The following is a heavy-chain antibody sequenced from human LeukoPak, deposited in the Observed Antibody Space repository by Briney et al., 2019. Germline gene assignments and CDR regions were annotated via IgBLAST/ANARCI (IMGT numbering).Heavy chain of an antibody. V-gene: IGHV3-20*04. Sequence: PGGSLRLSCAASGFTSDDYGMSWVRQAPGKGLEWVSGINWNGGNTGYADSVKGRFTISRDNAKNSLYLQMSSLRAEDTALYYCARAYSGYENYYYYYYMDVWGKGTTVTVSS. CDR1: GFTSDDYG. CDR2: INWNGGNT. J-gene: IGHJ6*03. D-gene: IGHD5-12*01. CDR3: ARAYSGYENYYYYYYMDV.